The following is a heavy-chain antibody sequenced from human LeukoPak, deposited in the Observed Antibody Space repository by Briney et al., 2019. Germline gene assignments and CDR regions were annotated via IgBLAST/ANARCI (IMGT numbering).Heavy chain of an antibody. CDR1: GGSISSYY. J-gene: IGHJ2*01. Sequence: SETLSLTCTVSGGSISSYYWSWIRQPAGKGLEWIGRIYSSGSTNYNPSLKSRVTMSVDTSTNQFSLKLSSVTAADTAVYYCARGQYHLLYWYFDLWGRGTLVSVSS. V-gene: IGHV4-4*07. CDR2: IYSSGST. CDR3: ARGQYHLLYWYFDL. D-gene: IGHD2-2*01.